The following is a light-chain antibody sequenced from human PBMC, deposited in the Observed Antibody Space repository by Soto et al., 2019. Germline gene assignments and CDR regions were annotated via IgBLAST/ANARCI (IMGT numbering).Light chain of an antibody. V-gene: IGKV1-39*01. J-gene: IGKJ1*01. CDR1: QSISSY. CDR2: AAS. CDR3: QQSYSTPRT. Sequence: DIQMTQSPSSLSASVGDRVTITCRASQSISSYLNWYQQKPGKAPKLLIYAASSLQSGVPSRFSGSGSGTDVTPTISSLQPEDFASYYCQQSYSTPRTFGQGTKVEVK.